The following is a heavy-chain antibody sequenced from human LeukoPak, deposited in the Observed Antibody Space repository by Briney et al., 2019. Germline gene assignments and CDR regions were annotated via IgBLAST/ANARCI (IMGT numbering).Heavy chain of an antibody. V-gene: IGHV1-69*01. CDR3: AGRTYYYGSGSYYTYGMDV. Sequence: ASVKVSCKASGGTFSSYAISWVRQAPGQGLEWMGGIIPIFGTANYAQKFQGRVTITADESTSTAYMELSSLRSEDTAVYYCAGRTYYYGSGSYYTYGMDVWGKGTTVTVSS. D-gene: IGHD3-10*01. CDR2: IIPIFGTA. CDR1: GGTFSSYA. J-gene: IGHJ6*04.